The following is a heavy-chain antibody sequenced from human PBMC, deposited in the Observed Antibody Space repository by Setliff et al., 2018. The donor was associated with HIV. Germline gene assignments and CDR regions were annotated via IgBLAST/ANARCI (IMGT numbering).Heavy chain of an antibody. CDR3: DP. CDR2: VFHSGSA. V-gene: IGHV4-4*02. CDR1: GGPLNSRNW. Sequence: SETLSLTCAVSGGPLNSRNWWSWVRQPPGKGLEWIGEVFHSGSAISKDTSKSQVVLTMTNMDPVDTATYYCARHSITSLSWFDPWGQGTLVTVSS. D-gene: IGHD5-18*01. J-gene: IGHJ5*02.